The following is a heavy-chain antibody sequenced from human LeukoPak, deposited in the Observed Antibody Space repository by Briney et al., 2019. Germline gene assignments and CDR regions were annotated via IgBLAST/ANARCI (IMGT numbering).Heavy chain of an antibody. CDR3: ARDRNSGYDYGWFDP. J-gene: IGHJ5*02. CDR2: IYYSGST. V-gene: IGHV4-59*01. CDR1: GGSISSYY. D-gene: IGHD5-12*01. Sequence: PSETLSLTCTVSGGSISSYYWSWIRQPPGKGLEWIGYIYYSGSTNYNPSLKSRVTISVDTSKNQFSLNLSSVTAADTAVYYCARDRNSGYDYGWFDPWGQGTLVTVSS.